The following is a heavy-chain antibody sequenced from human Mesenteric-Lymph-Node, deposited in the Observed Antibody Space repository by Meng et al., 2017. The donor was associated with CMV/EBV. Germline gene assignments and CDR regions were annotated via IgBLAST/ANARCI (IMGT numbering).Heavy chain of an antibody. V-gene: IGHV3-53*01. CDR1: TFTVSSHY. CDR2: INSGGTT. D-gene: IGHD1-7*01. CDR3: AKAQGTRGTTGAKYFDY. J-gene: IGHJ4*02. Sequence: GGSLRLSCAASTFTVSSHYMSWVRQAPGRGLEWVSVINSGGTTHYVDSVKGRFTISRDNSKNTIYLQMNSLRAEDTAVYYCAKAQGTRGTTGAKYFDYWGQGTLVTVSS.